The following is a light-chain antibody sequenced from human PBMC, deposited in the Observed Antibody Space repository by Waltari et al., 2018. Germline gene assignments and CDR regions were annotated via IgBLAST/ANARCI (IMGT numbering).Light chain of an antibody. CDR3: QQYDSPPYA. J-gene: IGKJ2*01. V-gene: IGKV4-1*01. Sequence: DIVMTQSPDSLAVSLGERATINCKSSQSVSSNSHSKNYLAWYKQKPGQPPKLLIYWASTRESGVPDRVSGSGSGTDFTLTISSLQAEDVAVYYCQQYDSPPYAFGQGTKLEIK. CDR1: QSVSSNSHSKNY. CDR2: WAS.